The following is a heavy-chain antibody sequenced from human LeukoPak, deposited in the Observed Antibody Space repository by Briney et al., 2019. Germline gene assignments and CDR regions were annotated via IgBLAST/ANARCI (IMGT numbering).Heavy chain of an antibody. D-gene: IGHD3-10*01. V-gene: IGHV3-33*01. CDR1: AFTFRNLG. CDR3: ARTPAAWFGQSSSWFDP. J-gene: IGHJ5*02. Sequence: GRALSLSCEASAFTFRNLGMHWVRQAPGKGLEWVAVIRSDGSNKQYADSVKGRFTISRDNSENTLYLQMSSLKTDDSAVYCCARTPAAWFGQSSSWFDPWGQGTLVTVSS. CDR2: IRSDGSNK.